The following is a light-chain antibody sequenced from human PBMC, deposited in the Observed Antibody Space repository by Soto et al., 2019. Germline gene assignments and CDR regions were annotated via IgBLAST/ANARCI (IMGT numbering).Light chain of an antibody. Sequence: QSLLTQPPSVSAAPGQKVTISCSGNISNIVNNFVSWYQRLPGTAPKLLIYDTNKRPSGIPDRFSGSKSGTSATLAITGLQTGDEGDYFCATWDYSLTTVRFGGGTKLTVL. V-gene: IGLV1-51*01. J-gene: IGLJ3*02. CDR2: DTN. CDR1: ISNIVNNF. CDR3: ATWDYSLTTVR.